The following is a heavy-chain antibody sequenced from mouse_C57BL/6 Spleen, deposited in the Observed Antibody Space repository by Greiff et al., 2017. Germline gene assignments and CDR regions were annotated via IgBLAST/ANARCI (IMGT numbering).Heavy chain of an antibody. Sequence: QAHVKQSGAELVKPGASVKISCKASGYAFSSYWMNWVKQRPGKGLEWIGQIYPGDGDTNYNGKFKGKATLTADKSSSTAYMQLSSLTSEDSAVYFCARRGTTVVYFDAWGPGTTLTVSS. V-gene: IGHV1-80*01. CDR3: ARRGTTVVYFDA. J-gene: IGHJ2*01. CDR2: IYPGDGDT. D-gene: IGHD1-1*01. CDR1: GYAFSSYW.